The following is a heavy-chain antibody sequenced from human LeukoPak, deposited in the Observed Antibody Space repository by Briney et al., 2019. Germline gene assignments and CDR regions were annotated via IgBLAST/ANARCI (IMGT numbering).Heavy chain of an antibody. CDR2: IYYSGST. D-gene: IGHD2-21*02. J-gene: IGHJ4*02. CDR3: ARMMGDYYDLHEY. V-gene: IGHV4-61*01. CDR1: GASVNTGSYY. Sequence: SETLSLTCTVSGASVNTGSYYWSWIRQPPGKGLEWIGYIYYSGSTNYNPSLKSRVTISVDTSKNQFSLKLSSVTAADTAVYYCARMMGDYYDLHEYWGQGTLVTVSS.